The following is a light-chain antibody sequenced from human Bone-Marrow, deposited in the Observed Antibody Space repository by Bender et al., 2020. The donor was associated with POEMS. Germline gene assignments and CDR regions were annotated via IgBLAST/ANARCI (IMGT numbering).Light chain of an antibody. CDR3: SSYTTSNICV. CDR2: DVS. V-gene: IGLV2-14*03. CDR1: SSDVGGYNY. J-gene: IGLJ3*02. Sequence: QSALTQPASVSGSPGQSITISCTGTSSDVGGYNYVSWYQQHPGKAPKLIIYDVSNLPSGVSHRFSGSKSGNTASLTISGLQAEDEADYYCSSYTTSNICVFGGGTKLTVL.